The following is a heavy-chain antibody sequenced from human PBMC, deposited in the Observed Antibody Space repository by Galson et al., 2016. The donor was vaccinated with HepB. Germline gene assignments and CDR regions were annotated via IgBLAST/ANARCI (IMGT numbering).Heavy chain of an antibody. CDR2: IDPSDSYT. V-gene: IGHV5-10-1*01. J-gene: IGHJ5*02. Sequence: VKKPVESLRISCTGSGYSFTNYWINWVRQMPGKGLEWMGRIDPSDSYTNYSPSFQGHVTISADKSISTAYLQWSSLKASDTAMYYCARGAIQYSTSGWFDPWGQGTLVTVSS. D-gene: IGHD6-6*01. CDR1: GYSFTNYW. CDR3: ARGAIQYSTSGWFDP.